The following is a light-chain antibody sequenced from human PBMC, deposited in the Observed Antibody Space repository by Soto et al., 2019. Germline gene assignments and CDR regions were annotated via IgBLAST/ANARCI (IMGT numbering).Light chain of an antibody. Sequence: QSVLTQPPSVSGAPGQRVTISCTGSSSNLGSGYDVQWYQQLPGAAPKLLIYGNTNRPSGVPDRFSGSKSGTSASLAISGLQAEDKAEYFCQSYDNMVSPYNYVFGTGTKVTVL. J-gene: IGLJ1*01. V-gene: IGLV1-40*01. CDR2: GNT. CDR1: SSNLGSGYD. CDR3: QSYDNMVSPYNYV.